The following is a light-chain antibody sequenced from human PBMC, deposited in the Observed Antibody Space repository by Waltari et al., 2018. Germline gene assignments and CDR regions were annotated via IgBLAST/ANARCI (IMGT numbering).Light chain of an antibody. CDR3: QQYENLPIT. CDR1: QDIKKY. J-gene: IGKJ5*01. V-gene: IGKV1-33*01. Sequence: DIQMTQSPSSLSASVGDRVTITCQASQDIKKYLNWYQQKPGKAPKLLIYDASRLETGVQSRFRGSGSGTDFTLTISSLQPEDVATYYCQQYENLPITFGQGTRLDFK. CDR2: DAS.